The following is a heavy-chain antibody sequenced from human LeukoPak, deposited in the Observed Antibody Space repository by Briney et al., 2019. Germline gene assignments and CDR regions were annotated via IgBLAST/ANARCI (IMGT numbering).Heavy chain of an antibody. V-gene: IGHV3-23*01. CDR1: GFTFRSYA. CDR3: ARGEELSRYFDY. J-gene: IGHJ4*02. Sequence: PGGSLRLSCAASGFTFRSYAMSWVRQAPGKGLEWVSAISGSGGSTYYADSVRGRFTISRDNSKNTLYLQMGSLRAEDMAVYYCARGEELSRYFDYWGQGSLVTVSS. CDR2: ISGSGGST. D-gene: IGHD3-10*01.